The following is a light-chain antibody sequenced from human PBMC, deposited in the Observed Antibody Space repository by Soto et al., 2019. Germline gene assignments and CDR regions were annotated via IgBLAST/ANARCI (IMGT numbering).Light chain of an antibody. CDR2: AAS. CDR3: QKTSSTPLT. CDR1: QTISNY. V-gene: IGKV1-39*01. J-gene: IGKJ3*01. Sequence: DIQMTQSPSSLSASVGDRVTITCRASQTISNYLNWYQEKPGRAPKLLIYAASNLQSGVPSRFSGSRSGTDFTHTITNLQPEDFATYHCQKTSSTPLTSGPGTNV.